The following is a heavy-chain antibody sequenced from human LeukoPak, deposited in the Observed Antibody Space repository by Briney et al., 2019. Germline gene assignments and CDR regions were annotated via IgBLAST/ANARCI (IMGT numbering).Heavy chain of an antibody. J-gene: IGHJ5*02. V-gene: IGHV3-23*01. CDR3: AKDLYQLLSRWFDP. CDR1: GFTFSSYA. D-gene: IGHD2-2*01. Sequence: GGSLRLSCAASGFTFSSYAMSWVRQAPGKGLEWVSAISSSGGSTYYADSVKGRFTISRDNSKNTLYLQMNSLRAEDTAVYYCAKDLYQLLSRWFDPWGQGTLVTVSS. CDR2: ISSSGGST.